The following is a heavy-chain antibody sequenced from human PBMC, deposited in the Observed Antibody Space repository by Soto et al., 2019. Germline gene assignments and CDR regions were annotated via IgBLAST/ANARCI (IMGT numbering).Heavy chain of an antibody. Sequence: SETLSLTCTVSGGSISSGDYYWSWIRQHPGKGLEWIGNFYYSGSTYYNPSLKSRITISVDTSKNQFSLYLQMNSLRAEDTALYYCARDMIGDILPTYYKVYYYAMDVWGQGTTVTVSS. CDR1: GGSISSGDYY. CDR3: ARDMIGDILPTYYKVYYYAMDV. J-gene: IGHJ6*02. CDR2: FYYSGST. D-gene: IGHD3-9*01. V-gene: IGHV4-31*03.